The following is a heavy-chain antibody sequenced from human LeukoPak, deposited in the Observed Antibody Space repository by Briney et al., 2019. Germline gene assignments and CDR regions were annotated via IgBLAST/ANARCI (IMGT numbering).Heavy chain of an antibody. CDR3: ARDQSGVRGFLR. V-gene: IGHV3-53*01. J-gene: IGHJ4*02. CDR1: GFTFSNNY. CDR2: IYSSGVT. D-gene: IGHD5-12*01. Sequence: GGSLRLSCAVSGFTFSNNYMDWVRQAPGKGLEWVSVIYSSGVTHYADSVKGRFTISRDNSKNTVYLQMNSLRAEDTAVYYCARDQSGVRGFLRWGQGTLVTVSS.